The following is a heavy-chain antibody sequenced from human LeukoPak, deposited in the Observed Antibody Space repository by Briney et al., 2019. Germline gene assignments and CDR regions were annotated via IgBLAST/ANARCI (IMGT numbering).Heavy chain of an antibody. J-gene: IGHJ6*02. CDR1: GFTFSSYA. CDR2: ISGSGGST. D-gene: IGHD3-22*01. Sequence: LAGGSLRLSCAASGFTFSSYAMSWVRQAPGKGLEWVSAISGSGGSTYYADSVKGRFTISRDKSKNTLYLQMNSLRAEDTAIYYCARGPYYDSSGYGEEYGMDVWGQGTTVTVSS. CDR3: ARGPYYDSSGYGEEYGMDV. V-gene: IGHV3-23*01.